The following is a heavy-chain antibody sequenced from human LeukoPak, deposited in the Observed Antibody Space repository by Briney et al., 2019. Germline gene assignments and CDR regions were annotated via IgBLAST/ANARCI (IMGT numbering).Heavy chain of an antibody. CDR1: GFTFSSYA. CDR3: VKVSSNYYGSGSYQTLDY. Sequence: PGGSLRLSCAASGFTFSSYAMSWVRQTPGKGLEWVSTIRGSGGSTFYADSVKGRFTISRDNPKNTVDLQMNSLRAEDTAVYYCVKVSSNYYGSGSYQTLDYWGQGTLVTVSS. CDR2: IRGSGGST. V-gene: IGHV3-23*01. J-gene: IGHJ4*02. D-gene: IGHD3-10*01.